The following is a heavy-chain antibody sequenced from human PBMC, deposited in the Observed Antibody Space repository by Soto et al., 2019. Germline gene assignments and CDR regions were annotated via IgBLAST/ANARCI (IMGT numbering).Heavy chain of an antibody. CDR3: ARGHTYYYGSGSLPSHSYYYYYGMDV. V-gene: IGHV4-34*01. CDR2: INHSGST. J-gene: IGHJ6*02. D-gene: IGHD3-10*01. CDR1: GGSFSGYY. Sequence: SETLSLTCAVYGGSFSGYYWSWIRQPPGKGLEWIGEINHSGSTNYNPSLKSRVTISVDTSKNQFFLKLSSVTAADTAVYYCARGHTYYYGSGSLPSHSYYYYYGMDVWGQGTTVTVSS.